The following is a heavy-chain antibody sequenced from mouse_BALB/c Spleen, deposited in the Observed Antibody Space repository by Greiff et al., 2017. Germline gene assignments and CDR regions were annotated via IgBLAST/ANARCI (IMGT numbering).Heavy chain of an antibody. J-gene: IGHJ2*01. D-gene: IGHD4-1*01. Sequence: DVQLQESGGGLVKPGGSLKLSCAASGFTFSDYYMYWVRQTPEKRLEWVATISDGGSYTYYPDSVKGRFTISRDNAKNNLYLQMSSLKSEDTAMYYCARSSGTWGYYFDYWGQGTTLTVSS. CDR1: GFTFSDYY. CDR2: ISDGGSYT. V-gene: IGHV5-4*02. CDR3: ARSSGTWGYYFDY.